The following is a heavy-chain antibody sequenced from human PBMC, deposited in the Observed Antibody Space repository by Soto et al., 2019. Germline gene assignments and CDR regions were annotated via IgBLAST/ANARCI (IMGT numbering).Heavy chain of an antibody. D-gene: IGHD6-6*01. V-gene: IGHV1-8*01. CDR1: GYTFTSYD. Sequence: ASVKVSSKASGYTFTSYDINWVRQATGQGLEWMGWMNPNSGNTGYAQKFQGRVTMTRNTSISTAYMELSSLRSEDTAVYYCARKGVAARRLYYYYYMDVWGKGTTVTVSS. CDR3: ARKGVAARRLYYYYYMDV. J-gene: IGHJ6*03. CDR2: MNPNSGNT.